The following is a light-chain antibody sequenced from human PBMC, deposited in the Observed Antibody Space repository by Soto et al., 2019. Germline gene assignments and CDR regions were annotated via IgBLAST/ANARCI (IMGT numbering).Light chain of an antibody. Sequence: EIVLTQSPGTLSLSPGERATLSCRASQSVSSSYLAWYQQKPGQAPRLLIYGASSRATGIPDRFSCSGSGTYFTLTISRLEPEDFAVYYCQQYGSSPMYTFGQGNKLEIK. CDR3: QQYGSSPMYT. CDR1: QSVSSSY. CDR2: GAS. J-gene: IGKJ2*01. V-gene: IGKV3-20*01.